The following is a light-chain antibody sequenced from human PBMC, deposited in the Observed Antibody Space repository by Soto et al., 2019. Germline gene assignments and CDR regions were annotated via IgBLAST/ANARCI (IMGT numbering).Light chain of an antibody. Sequence: EIVVTQSTATLSVSPGERATLSCRASQSVTSTYLAWYQQKPGQAPRLLIYGASSRATGVPDRFSGSGSGTDFTLTISRLEPEDFAVYFCHHYASTFGQGTKVDI. CDR1: QSVTSTY. V-gene: IGKV3-20*01. CDR2: GAS. CDR3: HHYAST. J-gene: IGKJ1*01.